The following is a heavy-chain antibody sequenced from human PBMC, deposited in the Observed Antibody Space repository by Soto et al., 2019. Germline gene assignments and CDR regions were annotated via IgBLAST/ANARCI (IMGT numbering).Heavy chain of an antibody. CDR1: GFTFSSYW. Sequence: GGSLRLSCAASGFTFSSYWMHWVRQAPGKGLVWVSRINSDGSSTSYADSVKGRFTISRDNAKNTLYLQMNSLRAEDTAVYYCARPYSSSWYNDAFDIWGQGTMVTVSS. CDR2: INSDGSST. V-gene: IGHV3-74*01. CDR3: ARPYSSSWYNDAFDI. J-gene: IGHJ3*02. D-gene: IGHD6-13*01.